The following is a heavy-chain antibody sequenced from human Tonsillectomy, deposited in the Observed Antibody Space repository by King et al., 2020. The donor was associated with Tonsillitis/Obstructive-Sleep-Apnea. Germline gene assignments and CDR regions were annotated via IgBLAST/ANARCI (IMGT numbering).Heavy chain of an antibody. Sequence: VQLVQSGGGLVQPGGSLRLSCAASGFSFSSYAMSWVRQAPGKGLEWVSGISGSGGSTYYADSVKGRFTISRDNSRNTLYLQMNSLRAEDTAVYYCAKAFSLGYYYYYMGVWGKGTTVTVSS. J-gene: IGHJ6*03. D-gene: IGHD2/OR15-2a*01. V-gene: IGHV3-23*04. CDR1: GFSFSSYA. CDR3: AKAFSLGYYYYYMGV. CDR2: ISGSGGST.